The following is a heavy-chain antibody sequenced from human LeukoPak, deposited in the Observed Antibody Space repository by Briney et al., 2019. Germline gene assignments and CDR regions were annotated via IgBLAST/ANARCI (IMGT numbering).Heavy chain of an antibody. V-gene: IGHV4-30-2*01. D-gene: IGHD6-19*01. CDR1: GGSISSGGYY. Sequence: SETLSLTCTVSGGSISSGGYYWSWIRQPPGKGLEWIGYIYHSGSTNYNPSLKSRVTISVDTSKNQFSLKLSSVTAADTAVYYCARPVAGLFDYWGQGTLVTVSS. CDR2: IYHSGST. CDR3: ARPVAGLFDY. J-gene: IGHJ4*02.